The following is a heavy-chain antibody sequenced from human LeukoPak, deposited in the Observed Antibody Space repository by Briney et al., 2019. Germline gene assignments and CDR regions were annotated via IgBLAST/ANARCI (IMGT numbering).Heavy chain of an antibody. CDR3: AKNGPGRITMVRGVPPHFDY. CDR2: IXXXXSNK. Sequence: XXVXXIXXXXSNKYYADSVKGRFTISRDNSKNTLYLQMNSLRAEDTAVYYCAKNGPGRITMVRGVPPHFDYWGQGTLVTVSS. D-gene: IGHD3-10*01. V-gene: IGHV3-30*02. J-gene: IGHJ4*02.